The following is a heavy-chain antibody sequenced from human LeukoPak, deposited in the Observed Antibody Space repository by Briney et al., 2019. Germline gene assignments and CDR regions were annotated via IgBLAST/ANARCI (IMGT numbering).Heavy chain of an antibody. CDR2: IYYSGST. Sequence: SETLSLTCTVSGGSVSSSSYDWGWIRQPPGKGLEWIGSIYYSGSTYYNPSLKSRVTISVDTSKNQFSLKLSSVTAVETAVYDCERDLWYSYGSKSDYWGQGTLVTVSS. J-gene: IGHJ4*02. V-gene: IGHV4-39*01. D-gene: IGHD5-18*01. CDR3: ERDLWYSYGSKSDY. CDR1: GGSVSSSSYD.